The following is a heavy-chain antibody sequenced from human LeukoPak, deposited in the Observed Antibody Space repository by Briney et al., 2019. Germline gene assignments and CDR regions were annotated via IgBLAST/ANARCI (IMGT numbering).Heavy chain of an antibody. CDR2: IYYSGST. Sequence: SETLSLTCTVSGGSISSYYWSWIRQPPGKGLEWIGYIYYSGSTNYNPSLKSRVTISVDTSKNQFSLKLSSVTAADTAVYYCAGRRWYLGMDVWGQGTTVTVSS. V-gene: IGHV4-59*12. CDR3: AGRRWYLGMDV. CDR1: GGSISSYY. D-gene: IGHD4-23*01. J-gene: IGHJ6*02.